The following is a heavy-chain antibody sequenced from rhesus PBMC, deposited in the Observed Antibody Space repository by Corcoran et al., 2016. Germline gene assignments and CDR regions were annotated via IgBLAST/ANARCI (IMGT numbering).Heavy chain of an antibody. J-gene: IGHJ4*01. Sequence: QVQLQESGPGLVKPSETLSLTCTVSGAAIRSNRWSWIRPPPGKGLEWIGAINGNSGSTNYNPSLKSRVTISKDASKNQFSLKLSSVTAADTAVYYCARGSSSIDYWGQGVLVTVSS. CDR3: ARGSSSIDY. CDR1: GAAIRSNR. V-gene: IGHV4-80*01. D-gene: IGHD6-43*01. CDR2: INGNSGST.